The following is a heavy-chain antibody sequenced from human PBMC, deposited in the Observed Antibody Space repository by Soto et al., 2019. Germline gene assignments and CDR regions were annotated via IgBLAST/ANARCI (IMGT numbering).Heavy chain of an antibody. CDR1: GGSISSSSYY. CDR2: IYYSGST. J-gene: IGHJ6*02. CDR3: ASLYSSSLDR. D-gene: IGHD6-6*01. V-gene: IGHV4-39*01. Sequence: SETLSLTCTVSGGSISSSSYYWGWIRQPPGKGLEWIGSIYYSGSTYYNPSLKSRVTISVDTSKNQFSLKLSSVTAADTAVYYRASLYSSSLDRWGQGTTVTVSS.